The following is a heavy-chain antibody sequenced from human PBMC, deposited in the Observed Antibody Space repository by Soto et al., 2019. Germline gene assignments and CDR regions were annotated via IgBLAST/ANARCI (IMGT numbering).Heavy chain of an antibody. CDR3: AKDLDCISTSCFFYGMDV. D-gene: IGHD2-2*01. Sequence: PGGSLRLSCAASGFTFSSYGMHLVRQAPGKGLEWVAVISYDGSNKYYADSVKGRFTISRDNSKNTLYLQMNSLRAEDTAVYYCAKDLDCISTSCFFYGMDVWGQGTTVTVSS. V-gene: IGHV3-30*18. CDR1: GFTFSSYG. J-gene: IGHJ6*02. CDR2: ISYDGSNK.